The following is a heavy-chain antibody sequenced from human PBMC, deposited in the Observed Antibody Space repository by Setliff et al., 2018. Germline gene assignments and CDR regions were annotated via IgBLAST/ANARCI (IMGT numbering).Heavy chain of an antibody. CDR2: ISYSGIT. CDR3: VREGYSAYFHD. CDR1: GASVSSHY. J-gene: IGHJ1*01. D-gene: IGHD1-1*01. V-gene: IGHV4-59*02. Sequence: SETLSLTCNVSGASVSSHYWDWIRQHPGKGLEWIGFISYSGITTYNVSLKSRVSISVDTSKNQLSLTLSSVTAADTAVYYCVREGYSAYFHDWGRGTLGTVPQ.